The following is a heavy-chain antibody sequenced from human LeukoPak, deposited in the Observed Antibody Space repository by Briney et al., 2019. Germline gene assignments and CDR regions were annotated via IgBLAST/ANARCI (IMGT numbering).Heavy chain of an antibody. V-gene: IGHV1-18*01. Sequence: GASVKVSCKASGYTFTSYGISWVRQAPGQGLEWMGWISAYNGNTNYAQKLQGRVTMTTDTSTSTAYMELRSLRSDDTAVYYCARDSNSGSYSGYNWFDPWGQGTLVTVSS. CDR2: ISAYNGNT. CDR1: GYTFTSYG. CDR3: ARDSNSGSYSGYNWFDP. J-gene: IGHJ5*02. D-gene: IGHD1-26*01.